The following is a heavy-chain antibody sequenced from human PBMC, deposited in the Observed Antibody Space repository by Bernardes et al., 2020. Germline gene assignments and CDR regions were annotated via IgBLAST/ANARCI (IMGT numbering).Heavy chain of an antibody. CDR2: IYYSGST. D-gene: IGHD3-22*01. CDR1: GGSISSYY. CDR3: ARVGYYDSSGYYYSGWFDP. J-gene: IGHJ5*02. V-gene: IGHV4-59*01. Sequence: SETLSLTCTVSGGSISSYYWSWIRQPPGKGLEWIGYIYYSGSTNYNPSLKSRVTISVDTSKNQFSLKLSSVTAADTAVYYCARVGYYDSSGYYYSGWFDPWGQGTLVTVSS.